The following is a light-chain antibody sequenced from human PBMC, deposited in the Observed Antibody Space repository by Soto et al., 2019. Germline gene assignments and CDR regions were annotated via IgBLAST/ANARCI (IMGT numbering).Light chain of an antibody. J-gene: IGLJ2*01. V-gene: IGLV6-57*04. CDR1: SGSIASNY. CDR2: DDN. CDR3: QSYDSDNHVV. Sequence: NFMLTQPHSVSESPGKTVTISCTRSSGSIASNYVQWYQQRPGSAPTTVIYDDNQRPSGVPDRFSGSIDSSSNSASLTISGLKTEDEADYYCQSYDSDNHVVFGGGTKLTVL.